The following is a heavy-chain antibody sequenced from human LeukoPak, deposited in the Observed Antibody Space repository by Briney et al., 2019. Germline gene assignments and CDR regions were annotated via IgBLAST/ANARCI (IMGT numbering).Heavy chain of an antibody. J-gene: IGHJ4*02. CDR3: ARQLYGSDY. D-gene: IGHD2-2*01. Sequence: SETLALTCDVSGVSFSTYYWSWIRQSQEQGLEWIGEVNHSGYTNYNPSLKGRVTISVDTSKNQFFLRLSSVTAADTAVYYCARQLYGSDYWGQGTLVTVSS. CDR2: VNHSGYT. V-gene: IGHV4-34*01. CDR1: GVSFSTYY.